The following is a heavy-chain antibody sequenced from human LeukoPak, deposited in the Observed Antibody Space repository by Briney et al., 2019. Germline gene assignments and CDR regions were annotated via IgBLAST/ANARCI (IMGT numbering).Heavy chain of an antibody. Sequence: SQTLSLTCAISGDSVSTNSAAWNWIRQTPSRGLEWRGRTYYRSKWYFDYALSVKSRITINPDTSKNQFSLQLKSVTPEDTAVYYCARAIRTYYFDSSGYDYFDYWGQGTLVTVSS. CDR1: GDSVSTNSAA. CDR3: ARAIRTYYFDSSGYDYFDY. CDR2: TYYRSKWYF. J-gene: IGHJ4*02. V-gene: IGHV6-1*01. D-gene: IGHD3-22*01.